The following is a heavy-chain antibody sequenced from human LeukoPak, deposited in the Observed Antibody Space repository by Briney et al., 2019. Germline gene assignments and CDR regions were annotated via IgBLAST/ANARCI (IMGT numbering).Heavy chain of an antibody. CDR1: GLTFSSYA. Sequence: GGSLRLSCAASGLTFSSYAMSWVRQAPGRGLEWVANIKQDGSEKYYVDSVKGRFTISRDNAKTSLYLQMNSLRAEDTAVYYCARGGALWFGKSLLDYWGQGILVTVSS. D-gene: IGHD3-10*01. V-gene: IGHV3-7*04. J-gene: IGHJ4*02. CDR2: IKQDGSEK. CDR3: ARGGALWFGKSLLDY.